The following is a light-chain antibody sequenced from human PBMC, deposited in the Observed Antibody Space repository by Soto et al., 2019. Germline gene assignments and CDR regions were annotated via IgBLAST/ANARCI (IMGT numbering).Light chain of an antibody. Sequence: AIQMTQSPSSLSASVGDTVTFTCRASQAIRNDLGWFQQRPGKPPKLLIYGISILQTGVPSRVSGRGSGTDFPLTISGLQPEDFATYYCLHDALFPYSFGQGTKLEI. CDR1: QAIRND. J-gene: IGKJ2*03. CDR3: LHDALFPYS. V-gene: IGKV1-6*01. CDR2: GIS.